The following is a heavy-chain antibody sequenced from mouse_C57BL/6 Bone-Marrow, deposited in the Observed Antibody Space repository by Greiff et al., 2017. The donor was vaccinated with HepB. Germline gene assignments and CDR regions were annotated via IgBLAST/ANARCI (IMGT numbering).Heavy chain of an antibody. V-gene: IGHV1-26*01. CDR3: ARGNYGSSHYYAMDY. D-gene: IGHD1-1*01. CDR2: INPNNGGT. CDR1: GYTFTDYY. J-gene: IGHJ4*01. Sequence: EVQLQQSGPELVKPGASVKISCKASGYTFTDYYMNWVKQSHGKSLEWIGDINPNNGGTSYNQKLKGKATLTVDKSSSTAYMELRSRTSEDSAVYYCARGNYGSSHYYAMDYWGQGTSVTVSS.